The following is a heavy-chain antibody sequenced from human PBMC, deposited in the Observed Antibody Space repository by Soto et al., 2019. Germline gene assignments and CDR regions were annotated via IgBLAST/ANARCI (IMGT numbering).Heavy chain of an antibody. J-gene: IGHJ6*02. Sequence: GESLKISCAASGFTFSSYGMHCVRQAPGKGLEWVAVISYDGSNKYYADSVKGRFTISRDNSKNTLYLQMNSLRAEDTAVYYCAKDRILRFLEWSDYGMDVWGQGTTVTVSS. V-gene: IGHV3-30*18. CDR2: ISYDGSNK. D-gene: IGHD3-3*01. CDR1: GFTFSSYG. CDR3: AKDRILRFLEWSDYGMDV.